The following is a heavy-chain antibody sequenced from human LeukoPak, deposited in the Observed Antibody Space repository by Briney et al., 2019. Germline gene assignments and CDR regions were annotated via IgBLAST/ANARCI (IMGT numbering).Heavy chain of an antibody. CDR2: IRHDGSNK. J-gene: IGHJ4*02. CDR3: VLGTDYFDY. Sequence: GGSLRLSCAASGFPFRTYGMHWARQAPGKGLEWVAFIRHDGSNKFYADSVKGRFTISIDNSKKMLYVQMNSLRAEDTAVYYCVLGTDYFDYWGQGTLVTVSP. CDR1: GFPFRTYG. V-gene: IGHV3-30*02.